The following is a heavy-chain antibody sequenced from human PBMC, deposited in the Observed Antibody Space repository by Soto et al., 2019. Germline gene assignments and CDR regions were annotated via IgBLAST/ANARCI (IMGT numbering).Heavy chain of an antibody. Sequence: QVQLVESGGGVVQPGRCLRLSCAASGFTFSSYAMHGVRQAPGKGLEWVAVISYDGSNKYYADSVKRRFTIPRDNSKNTLYLQMNSLRAEDTAVYYCARDKPNNSGFDYWGQGTLVNVSA. CDR3: ARDKPNNSGFDY. D-gene: IGHD7-27*01. CDR2: ISYDGSNK. J-gene: IGHJ4*02. V-gene: IGHV3-30-3*01. CDR1: GFTFSSYA.